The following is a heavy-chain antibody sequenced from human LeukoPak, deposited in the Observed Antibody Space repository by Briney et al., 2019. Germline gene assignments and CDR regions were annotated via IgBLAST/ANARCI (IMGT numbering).Heavy chain of an antibody. CDR3: ARLPSYYDSSGYYGDAFDI. J-gene: IGHJ3*02. CDR1: GGSISSYY. Sequence: SETLSLTCTVSGGSISSYYWSWIRQPPGKGLEWIGYIYYSGSTNYNPSLKSRVTISVDTSKNQFSLKLSSVTAADTAVYYCARLPSYYDSSGYYGDAFDIWGQGTMVTVSS. D-gene: IGHD3-22*01. CDR2: IYYSGST. V-gene: IGHV4-59*08.